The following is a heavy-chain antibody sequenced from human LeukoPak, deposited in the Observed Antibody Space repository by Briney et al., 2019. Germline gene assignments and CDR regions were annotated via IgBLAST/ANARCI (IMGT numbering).Heavy chain of an antibody. J-gene: IGHJ4*02. D-gene: IGHD3-3*01. Sequence: PSQTLSLTCTVSGGSISSGGYYWSWIRQHPGKGLEWIGYIYYSGSTYYNPSLKSRATISVDTSKKQLSLRLTSVTSADTAVYYCARQYDSWSGYPSYFDYWGQGTLVTVSS. V-gene: IGHV4-31*03. CDR3: ARQYDSWSGYPSYFDY. CDR2: IYYSGST. CDR1: GGSISSGGYY.